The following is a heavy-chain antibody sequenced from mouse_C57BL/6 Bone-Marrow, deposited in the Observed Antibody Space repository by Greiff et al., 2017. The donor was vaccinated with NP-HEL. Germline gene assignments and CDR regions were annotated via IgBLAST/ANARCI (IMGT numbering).Heavy chain of an antibody. CDR3: ARHFYYGNYDGYFDV. J-gene: IGHJ1*03. CDR2: ISNLAYSI. Sequence: VQLQQSGGGLVQPGGSLKLSCAASGFTFSDYGMAWVRQAPRKGPEWVAFISNLAYSIYYADTVTGRFTISRENAKNTLYLEMSSLRSEDTAMYYCARHFYYGNYDGYFDVWGTGTTVTVSS. D-gene: IGHD2-1*01. V-gene: IGHV5-15*01. CDR1: GFTFSDYG.